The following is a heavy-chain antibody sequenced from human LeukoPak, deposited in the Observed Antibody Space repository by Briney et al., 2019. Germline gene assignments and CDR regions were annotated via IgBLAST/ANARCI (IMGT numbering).Heavy chain of an antibody. CDR1: GGSFSSYY. Sequence: PSETLSLTCAVYGGSFSSYYWSWIRQPPGKGLEWIGTMYHSGSTYYNPSLKSRVTISVDTSKNQFSLKLNSVTAADTAVYYCARVEAVGTIGGWGQGTLVTVSS. V-gene: IGHV4-34*01. D-gene: IGHD4-23*01. CDR2: MYHSGST. J-gene: IGHJ4*02. CDR3: ARVEAVGTIGG.